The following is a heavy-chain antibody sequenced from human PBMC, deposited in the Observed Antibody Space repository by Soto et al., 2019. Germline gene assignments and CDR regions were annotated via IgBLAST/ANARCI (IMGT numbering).Heavy chain of an antibody. J-gene: IGHJ6*02. D-gene: IGHD4-4*01. V-gene: IGHV3-33*05. CDR2: ILHDGSAE. CDR3: ARSRDGYSFYFYYGMDG. Sequence: GGSLRLSCAASGFTFSGYAMHWVRQAAGKWLEWMELILHDGSAEYYADSVKVLFTISRDNSKNTLYLQMNSLSAEDTAVYSCARSRDGYSFYFYYGMDGWGQGTTVTVSS. CDR1: GFTFSGYA.